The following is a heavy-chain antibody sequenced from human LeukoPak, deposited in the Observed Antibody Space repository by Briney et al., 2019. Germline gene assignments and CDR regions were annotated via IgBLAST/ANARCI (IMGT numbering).Heavy chain of an antibody. D-gene: IGHD6-13*01. J-gene: IGHJ4*02. CDR2: ISGSGGST. CDR3: AKEPRGSSSRATYFDY. CDR1: GVTLSSYG. Sequence: GESLTLSCAASGVTLSSYGMSWVRQPPGKGLEWVSDISGSGGSTYYADSVKGRFTISRDNSKNTLYLQMNSLRADDTAVYYCAKEPRGSSSRATYFDYWGEGTRVTVSS. V-gene: IGHV3-23*01.